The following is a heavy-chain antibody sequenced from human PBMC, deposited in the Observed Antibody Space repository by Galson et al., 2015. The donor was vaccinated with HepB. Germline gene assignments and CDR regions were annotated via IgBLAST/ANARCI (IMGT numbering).Heavy chain of an antibody. J-gene: IGHJ3*02. Sequence: SVKVSCKASGYTFTSYAMHWVRQAPGQRLEWMGWINAGNGNTKYSQKFQGRVTITRDTSASTAYMELSSLRSEDTAVYYCARDKRLAVAVRRGDAFDIWGQGTMVTVSS. V-gene: IGHV1-3*01. CDR2: INAGNGNT. CDR1: GYTFTSYA. CDR3: ARDKRLAVAVRRGDAFDI. D-gene: IGHD6-19*01.